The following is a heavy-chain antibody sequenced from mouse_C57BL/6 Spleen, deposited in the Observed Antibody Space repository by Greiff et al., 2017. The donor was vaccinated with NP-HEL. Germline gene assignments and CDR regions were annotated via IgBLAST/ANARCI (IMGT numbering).Heavy chain of an antibody. V-gene: IGHV1-54*01. CDR2: INPGSGGT. CDR1: GYAFTNYL. Sequence: VQLKESGAELVRPGTSVKVSCKASGYAFTNYLIEWVKQRPGQGLEWIGVINPGSGGTNYNEKFKGKATLTADKSSSTAYMQLSSLTSEDSAVYFCARSVRTAQAYYFDYWGQGTTLTVSS. D-gene: IGHD3-2*02. CDR3: ARSVRTAQAYYFDY. J-gene: IGHJ2*01.